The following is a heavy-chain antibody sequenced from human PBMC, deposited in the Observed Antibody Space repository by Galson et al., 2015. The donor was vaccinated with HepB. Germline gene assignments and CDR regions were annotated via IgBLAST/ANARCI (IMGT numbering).Heavy chain of an antibody. CDR2: IYYSGST. J-gene: IGHJ4*02. CDR3: ARGNYGDYEDLETQFDY. D-gene: IGHD4-17*01. CDR1: GGSISSGGYY. Sequence: TLSLTCTVSGGSISSGGYYWSWIRQHPGKGLEWIGYIYYSGSTYYNPSLKSRVTISVDTSKNQFSLKLSSVTAADTAVYYCARGNYGDYEDLETQFDYWGQGTLVTVSS. V-gene: IGHV4-31*03.